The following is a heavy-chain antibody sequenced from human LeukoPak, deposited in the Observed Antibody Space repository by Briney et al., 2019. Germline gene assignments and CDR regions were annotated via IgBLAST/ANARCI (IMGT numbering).Heavy chain of an antibody. CDR1: GGTFSSYA. CDR2: IIPIFGTA. D-gene: IGHD3-16*01. CDR3: ARDFSPEGGAFDI. V-gene: IGHV1-69*13. Sequence: ASVKVSCKASGGTFSSYAISWVRQAPGQGLEWMGGIIPIFGTANYAQKFQGRVTITADESTSTAYMELSSLRSEDTAVYYCARDFSPEGGAFDIWGQGTMVTVSS. J-gene: IGHJ3*02.